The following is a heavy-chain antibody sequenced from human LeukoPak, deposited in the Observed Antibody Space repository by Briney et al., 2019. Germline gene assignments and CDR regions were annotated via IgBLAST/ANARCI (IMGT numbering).Heavy chain of an antibody. J-gene: IGHJ4*02. CDR3: ARVGSPYYYDSSARLDY. V-gene: IGHV1-2*02. CDR2: INPNSGGT. D-gene: IGHD3-22*01. Sequence: ASVKVSCKASGYTFTGYYMHWVRQAPGQGLEWMGWINPNSGGTNYAQKFQGRVTMTRDTSTSTVYMELSSLRSEDTAVYYCARVGSPYYYDSSARLDYWGQGTLVTVSS. CDR1: GYTFTGYY.